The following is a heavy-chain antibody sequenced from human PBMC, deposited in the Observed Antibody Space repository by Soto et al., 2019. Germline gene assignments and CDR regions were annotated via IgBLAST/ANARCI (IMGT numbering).Heavy chain of an antibody. Sequence: QVQLVQSGAEVKKPGASVKVSCKPSGYTFTSYGITWVRQAPGQGLEWMGWISIYNDNTNYAQKFQGRVTMTTDTSTRTAYMELTSLISDDTAVYYCARVYSLRFGLFDYWGQGTRVTVSS. CDR1: GYTFTSYG. V-gene: IGHV1-18*01. D-gene: IGHD3-16*01. CDR3: ARVYSLRFGLFDY. CDR2: ISIYNDNT. J-gene: IGHJ4*02.